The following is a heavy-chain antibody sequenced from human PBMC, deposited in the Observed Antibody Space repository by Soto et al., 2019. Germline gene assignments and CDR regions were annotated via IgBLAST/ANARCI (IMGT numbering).Heavy chain of an antibody. CDR3: AHRKGTYYYFWRGYLGYFDY. CDR1: GFSLSTSGVG. CDR2: IYWDDDK. J-gene: IGHJ4*02. V-gene: IGHV2-5*02. Sequence: TLTCTFSGFSLSTSGVGVGWIRQPPGKALEWLALIYWDDDKRYSPSLKSRLTITKDTSKNQVVLTMTNMDPVDTATYCCAHRKGTYYYFWRGYLGYFDYGGQGTLVTVS. D-gene: IGHD3-3*01.